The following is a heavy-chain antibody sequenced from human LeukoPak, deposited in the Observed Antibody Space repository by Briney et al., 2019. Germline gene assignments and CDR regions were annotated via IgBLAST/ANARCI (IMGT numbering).Heavy chain of an antibody. CDR1: GDSISSYC. V-gene: IGHV4-59*01. CDR3: ARDRSLGIIDY. CDR2: IYYSGGT. Sequence: SETLSLTCTVSGDSISSYCWSWVRQPPGKGLEWIGYIYYSGGTNYHPSLKSRVTISVDASKNHFSLKLSSVTAADTAVYYCARDRSLGIIDYWGQGTLVTVSS. J-gene: IGHJ4*02. D-gene: IGHD3-16*01.